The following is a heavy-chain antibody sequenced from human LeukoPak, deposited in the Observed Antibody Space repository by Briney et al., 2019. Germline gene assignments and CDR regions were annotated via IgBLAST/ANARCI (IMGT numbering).Heavy chain of an antibody. Sequence: SETLSLTCTVSGGSISTYYWSWIRQPPGKGLEWIGNIYYSGSTNYNPSLKSRVTISVDTSKNQFSLKLSSVTAADTAVYYCARAAYGGNGFDYWGQGTLVTVSS. D-gene: IGHD4-23*01. CDR3: ARAAYGGNGFDY. CDR1: GGSISTYY. CDR2: IYYSGST. V-gene: IGHV4-59*01. J-gene: IGHJ4*02.